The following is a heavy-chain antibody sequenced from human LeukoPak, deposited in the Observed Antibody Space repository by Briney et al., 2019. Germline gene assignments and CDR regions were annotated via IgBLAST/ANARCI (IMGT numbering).Heavy chain of an antibody. CDR2: ISGSGGST. V-gene: IGHV3-23*01. CDR1: GFTFSSYA. CDR3: AKDQTRAFVVRGVIIAGGFDY. Sequence: PGGSLRLSCAASGFTFSSYAMSWVRQAPGKGLEWVSAISGSGGSTYYADSVKGRFTISRDNSKNTLYLQMNSLRAEATAVYYCAKDQTRAFVVRGVIIAGGFDYWGQGTLVTVSS. J-gene: IGHJ4*02. D-gene: IGHD3-10*01.